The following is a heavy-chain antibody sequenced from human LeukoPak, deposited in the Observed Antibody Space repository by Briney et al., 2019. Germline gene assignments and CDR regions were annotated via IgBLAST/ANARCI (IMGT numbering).Heavy chain of an antibody. CDR1: GGSISSYY. Sequence: SETLSLTCTVSGGSISSYYWSWLRQPPGKGLEWIGYIYYSGSTNYNPPLKSRVTTSITTSKNQFSLKLTSVTAADTAVYYCARGMYSYDGSGDYWGQGTLVTVSS. CDR2: IYYSGST. J-gene: IGHJ4*02. CDR3: ARGMYSYDGSGDY. V-gene: IGHV4-59*08. D-gene: IGHD3-22*01.